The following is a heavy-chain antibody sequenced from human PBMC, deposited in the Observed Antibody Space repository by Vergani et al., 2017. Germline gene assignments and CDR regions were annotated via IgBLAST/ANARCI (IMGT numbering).Heavy chain of an antibody. CDR1: GYTFTSYG. D-gene: IGHD2-21*02. V-gene: IGHV1-18*01. CDR2: NSAYNGNT. CDR3: ASQGCGGDCYPRWFDP. J-gene: IGHJ5*02. Sequence: QVQLVQSGAEVKKPGASVKVSCKASGYTFTSYGISWVRQAPGQGLEWMGWNSAYNGNTNYAQKLQGRVTMTTDTSTSTAYMELRSLRSDDTAVYYCASQGCGGDCYPRWFDPWGQGTLVTVSS.